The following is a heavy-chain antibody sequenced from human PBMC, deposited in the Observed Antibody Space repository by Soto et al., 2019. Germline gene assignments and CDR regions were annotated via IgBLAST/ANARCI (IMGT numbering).Heavy chain of an antibody. V-gene: IGHV3-11*01. CDR2: ISSSGSTI. D-gene: IGHD2-2*01. CDR3: ARDHGGDIVVVPGAVGFDY. J-gene: IGHJ4*02. CDR1: GFPFSAYY. Sequence: PGGSLRLSCAASGFPFSAYYMSWIRQAPGKGLEGVSYISSSGSTIYYADSVKGRFTISRDNAKNSLYLQINGLRAEDTAVYYCARDHGGDIVVVPGAVGFDYWGQGTLVTVSS.